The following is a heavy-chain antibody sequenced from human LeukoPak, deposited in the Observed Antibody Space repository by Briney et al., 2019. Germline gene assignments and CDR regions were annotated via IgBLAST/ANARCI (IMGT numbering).Heavy chain of an antibody. J-gene: IGHJ4*02. CDR1: GYSITSGYY. CDR2: TYHNGRA. CDR3: TGVGWDVPSYFQY. Sequence: SETLSLTCAVSGYSITSGYYWGWIRQTPGKGLEWIATTYHNGRAYYNPSLKSRVTISVDASKNQFSLSLRSVTAADTAVYYCTGVGWDVPSYFQYWGQGTLVTVSS. D-gene: IGHD6-19*01. V-gene: IGHV4-38-2*01.